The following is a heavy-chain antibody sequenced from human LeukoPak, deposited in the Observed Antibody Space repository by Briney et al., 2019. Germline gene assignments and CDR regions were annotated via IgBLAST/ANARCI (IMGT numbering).Heavy chain of an antibody. J-gene: IGHJ4*02. CDR2: ISSSSNII. Sequence: GGSLRLSCAASGFTFGTFSMNWVRQAPGKGLEWVSYISSSSNIIYYADSVKGRFTISRDNAKNSLFLQMNSLRAEDTAVYYCARDFAREFTIDYWGQGTPVTVSS. V-gene: IGHV3-48*01. D-gene: IGHD3-10*01. CDR1: GFTFGTFS. CDR3: ARDFAREFTIDY.